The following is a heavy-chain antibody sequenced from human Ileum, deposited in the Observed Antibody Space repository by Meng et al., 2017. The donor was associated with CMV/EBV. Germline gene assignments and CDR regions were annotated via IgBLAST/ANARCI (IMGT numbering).Heavy chain of an antibody. CDR3: AREARVRWGLEY. CDR1: GGSISTGSYF. D-gene: IGHD3/OR15-3a*01. J-gene: IGHJ4*02. Sequence: QRQLQESGPGLVKPSETLSLTCSVSGGSISTGSYFWGWIRQSPGKGLEWIGSINYSGNTYYNPSLKSRVTISVETSKNHFSLKLTSVTAADTAVYYCAREARVRWGLEYWGQGTLVTVSS. V-gene: IGHV4-39*07. CDR2: INYSGNT.